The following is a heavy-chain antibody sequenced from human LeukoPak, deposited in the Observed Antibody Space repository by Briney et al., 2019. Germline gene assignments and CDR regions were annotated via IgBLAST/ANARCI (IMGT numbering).Heavy chain of an antibody. CDR3: VQQGAGYSSSFDY. D-gene: IGHD6-13*01. J-gene: IGHJ4*02. CDR1: GFTFSNYA. Sequence: GGSLTLYCAASGFTFSNYAMRWLRPAPGKGLEWVSALSDSGGSTYYTDSEKGRFTISRDNAKNTLYLQMNGLRAEDTAVYYCVQQGAGYSSSFDYWGQGTLVIVSS. V-gene: IGHV3-23*01. CDR2: LSDSGGST.